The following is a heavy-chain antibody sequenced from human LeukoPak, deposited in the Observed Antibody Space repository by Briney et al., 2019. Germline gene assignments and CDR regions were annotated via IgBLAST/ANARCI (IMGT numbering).Heavy chain of an antibody. CDR3: AKVNWCSASCADA. V-gene: IGHV3-30-3*01. Sequence: PGMSLRLSCAASGFTFSRYPMHWVRQAPGKGLEWVAVVSYAGSNKYYADSVKGRFTISRDNSKNTLYLQMNSLRPEDTAVYYCAKVNWCSASCADAWGQGTLVTVSS. D-gene: IGHD2-2*01. CDR2: VSYAGSNK. CDR1: GFTFSRYP. J-gene: IGHJ4*02.